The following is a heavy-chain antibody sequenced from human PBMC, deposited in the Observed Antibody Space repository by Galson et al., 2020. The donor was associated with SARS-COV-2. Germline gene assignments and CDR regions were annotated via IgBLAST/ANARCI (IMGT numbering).Heavy chain of an antibody. CDR3: ARSKYYYDSSGYYSELGYYFDY. V-gene: IGHV2-70*11. J-gene: IGHJ4*02. Sequence: SGPTLVKPTHTLTLTRTFSGFSLSPSGMCVSWIRQPPGKALEWLARLDWDDKYYSTSLKTRLTISKDTSKNQVVLTMTNMDPVDTATYYCARSKYYYDSSGYYSELGYYFDYWGQGTLVTVSS. CDR2: LDWDDK. CDR1: GFSLSPSGMC. D-gene: IGHD3-22*01.